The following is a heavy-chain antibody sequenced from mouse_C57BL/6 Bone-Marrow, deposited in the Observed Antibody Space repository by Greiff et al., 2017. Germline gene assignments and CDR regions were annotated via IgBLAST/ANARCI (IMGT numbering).Heavy chain of an antibody. CDR1: GYTFTDYY. D-gene: IGHD2-5*01. V-gene: IGHV1-19*01. CDR3: APNSNHDLAWFAY. J-gene: IGHJ3*01. CDR2: INPYNGGT. Sequence: EVQLQQSGPVLVKPGASVKMSCKASGYTFTDYYMNWVKQSPGKSLEWIGVINPYNGGTSYNQKFKGKATLTVDKSSSTAYMELNSLTSEDSAVYYCAPNSNHDLAWFAYWGQGTLVTVSA.